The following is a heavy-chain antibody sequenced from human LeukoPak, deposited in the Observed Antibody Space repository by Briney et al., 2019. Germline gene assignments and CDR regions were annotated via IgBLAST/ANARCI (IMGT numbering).Heavy chain of an antibody. CDR2: IPYTGSS. CDR3: ARHDSAMTTLNFAY. V-gene: IGHV4-59*08. CDR1: GASIRSNY. Sequence: SETLSLTCTVSGASIRSNYWSWIRQPPGKGLEWIGYIPYTGSSKYNPSLRSRVTISIDTSKNEFSLKLSSVTAADTAVYYCARHDSAMTTLNFAYWGQGSLVTVSS. D-gene: IGHD2/OR15-2a*01. J-gene: IGHJ4*02.